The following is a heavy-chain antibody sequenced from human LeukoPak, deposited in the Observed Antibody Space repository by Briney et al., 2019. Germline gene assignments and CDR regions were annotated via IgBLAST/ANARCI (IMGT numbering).Heavy chain of an antibody. CDR3: TRVIVATKDY. CDR1: GFTFGDYA. D-gene: IGHD5-12*01. Sequence: GRSLRLSCTGSGFTFGDYAMNWVRQAPGKGLEWVGFIRSKKYGGTTEYAASVKGRFTISRDDSRSIAYLQMNSLKTEDTAVYYCTRVIVATKDYWGQGTLVTVSS. CDR2: IRSKKYGGTT. J-gene: IGHJ4*02. V-gene: IGHV3-49*04.